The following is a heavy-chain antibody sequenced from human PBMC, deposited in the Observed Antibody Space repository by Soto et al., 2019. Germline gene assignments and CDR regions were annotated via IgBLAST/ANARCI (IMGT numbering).Heavy chain of an antibody. D-gene: IGHD6-13*01. V-gene: IGHV4-59*01. CDR3: TRGARHSSSWFY. CDR1: GVSISSYY. CDR2: IYYTGST. J-gene: IGHJ4*02. Sequence: SETLSLTCTVSGVSISSYYWSWIRQPPGKGLEWIGYIYYTGSTNYNPSLKSRATISVDTSKSQFSLKLSSVTAADTAVYYCTRGARHSSSWFYWGQGTLVTVSS.